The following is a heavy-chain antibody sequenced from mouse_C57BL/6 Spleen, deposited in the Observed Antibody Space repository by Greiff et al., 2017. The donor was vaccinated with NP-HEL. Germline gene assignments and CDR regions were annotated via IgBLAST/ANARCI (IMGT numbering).Heavy chain of an antibody. J-gene: IGHJ2*01. D-gene: IGHD4-1*01. Sequence: EVQLQQSGPELVQPGASVKMSCKASGYTFTDYNMHWVKQSHGKSLEWIGYINPNNGGTSYNQKFKGKATLTVTKSFSTAYMELRSLSSEDSAVYYCASELAGRFDYWGQGTTLTVSS. CDR1: GYTFTDYN. CDR3: ASELAGRFDY. V-gene: IGHV1-22*01. CDR2: INPNNGGT.